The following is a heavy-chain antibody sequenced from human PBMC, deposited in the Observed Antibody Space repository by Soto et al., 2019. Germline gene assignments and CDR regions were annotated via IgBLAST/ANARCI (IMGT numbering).Heavy chain of an antibody. CDR1: GYSFTSYW. CDR2: IYPGDSDT. J-gene: IGHJ6*02. CDR3: ARRGDIVLVPAAIRGPGGMDV. Sequence: LGESLKISCKGSGYSFTSYWIGWVRQMPGKGLEWMGIIYPGDSDTRYSPSFQGQVTISADKSISTAYLQWSSLKASDTAMYYCARRGDIVLVPAAIRGPGGMDVWGQGTTVTVSS. D-gene: IGHD2-2*01. V-gene: IGHV5-51*01.